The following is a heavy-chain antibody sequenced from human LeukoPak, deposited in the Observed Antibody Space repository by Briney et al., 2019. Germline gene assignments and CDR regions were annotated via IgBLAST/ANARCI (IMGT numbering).Heavy chain of an antibody. CDR2: IYYSGST. Sequence: SETLSLTCTVSGGSISSSSYYWGWIRQPPGKGLEWIGSIYYSGSTYYNPSLKSRVTISVDTSKNQFSLKLSSVTAADTAVYYCARDGGGWSLGRHYYYYYMDVWGKGTTVTVSS. V-gene: IGHV4-39*07. D-gene: IGHD6-19*01. J-gene: IGHJ6*03. CDR3: ARDGGGWSLGRHYYYYYMDV. CDR1: GGSISSSSYY.